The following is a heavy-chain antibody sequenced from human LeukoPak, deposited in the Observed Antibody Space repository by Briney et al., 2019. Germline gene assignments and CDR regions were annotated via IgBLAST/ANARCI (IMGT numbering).Heavy chain of an antibody. J-gene: IGHJ4*02. CDR3: GRDPTYRNYFDS. CDR2: IRPGGDGP. D-gene: IGHD1-1*01. Sequence: ASVKVSCKASGNSLNNYHMHWVRQAPGQGLEWLGIIRPGGDGPSYAQKFQGRVTMTRDMSTSAVYMELSSLTSDDTAVYYCGRDPTYRNYFDSWGQGTLVTVSS. V-gene: IGHV1-46*02. CDR1: GNSLNNYH.